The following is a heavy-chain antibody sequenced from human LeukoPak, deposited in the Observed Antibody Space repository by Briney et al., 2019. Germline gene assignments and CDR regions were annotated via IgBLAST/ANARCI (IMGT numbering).Heavy chain of an antibody. CDR1: GFTFSSYG. CDR3: AKDMDSTSRGYSSSWFSPHFDY. D-gene: IGHD6-13*01. CDR2: IRYDGSNK. V-gene: IGHV3-30*02. Sequence: PGGSLRLSCAASGFTFSSYGMHWVRQAPGKGVEGVAFIRYDGSNKYYADSVKGRFTISRDNSKNTLYLQMNSLRAEDTAVYYCAKDMDSTSRGYSSSWFSPHFDYWGQGTLVTVSS. J-gene: IGHJ4*02.